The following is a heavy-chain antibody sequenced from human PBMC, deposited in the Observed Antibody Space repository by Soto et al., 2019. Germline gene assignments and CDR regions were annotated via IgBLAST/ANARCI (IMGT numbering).Heavy chain of an antibody. D-gene: IGHD5-12*01. J-gene: IGHJ6*03. V-gene: IGHV4-31*03. CDR2: IYYSGGT. CDR1: GGSISRGGYY. CDR3: ARKDSGYADYMAV. Sequence: QVQLQESGPGLVKPSQTLSLTCTVSGGSISRGGYYWSWIRQHPGKGLEWIGYIYYSGGTYYNPSLKSRVTISVDPSENQFSLRLSSVTAADTAVYYCARKDSGYADYMAVWGKGTTVTVSS.